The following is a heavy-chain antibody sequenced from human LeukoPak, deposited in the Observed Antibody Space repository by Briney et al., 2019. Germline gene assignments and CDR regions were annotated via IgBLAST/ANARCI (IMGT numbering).Heavy chain of an antibody. CDR2: ISGSGGTT. J-gene: IGHJ4*02. V-gene: IGHV3-23*01. CDR1: GFTFSSYA. D-gene: IGHD5-12*01. Sequence: GGSLRLSCAASGFTFSSYAMSWVRQAPGKGLEWVSGISGSGGTTYYADSVQGRFTISRDNSKKTLFLQMSSLRAEDTAVYYCAKGDVVTAIFPLDYWGQGTLVIVSS. CDR3: AKGDVVTAIFPLDY.